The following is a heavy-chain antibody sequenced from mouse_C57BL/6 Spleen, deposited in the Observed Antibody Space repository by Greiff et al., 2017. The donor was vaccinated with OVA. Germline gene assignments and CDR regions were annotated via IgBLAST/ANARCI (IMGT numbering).Heavy chain of an antibody. V-gene: IGHV5-9-1*02. CDR3: TREGNYRAMDY. CDR1: GFTFSSYA. Sequence: DVMLVESGEGLVKPGGSLKLSCAASGFTFSSYAMSWVRQTPEKRLEWVAYISSGGDYIYYADTVKGRFTISRDNARNTLYLQMSSLKSEDTAMYYCTREGNYRAMDYWGQGTSVTVSS. D-gene: IGHD2-1*01. J-gene: IGHJ4*01. CDR2: ISSGGDYI.